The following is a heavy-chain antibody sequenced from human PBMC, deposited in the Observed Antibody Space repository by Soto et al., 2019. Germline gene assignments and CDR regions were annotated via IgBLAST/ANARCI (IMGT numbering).Heavy chain of an antibody. CDR1: GFTFSSYG. J-gene: IGHJ4*02. CDR3: ATTRYYGDYPSPFHY. V-gene: IGHV3-30*03. Sequence: GGSLRLSCAASGFTFSSYGMHWVRQAPGKGLEWVAVISYDGSNKYYADSVKGRFTISRDNSKNTLYLQMNSLRAEDTAVYYCATTRYYGDYPSPFHYWGQGTLVTVPS. D-gene: IGHD4-17*01. CDR2: ISYDGSNK.